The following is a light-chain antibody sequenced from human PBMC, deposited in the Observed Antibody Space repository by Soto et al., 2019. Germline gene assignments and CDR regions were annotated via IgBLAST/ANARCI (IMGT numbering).Light chain of an antibody. CDR1: SGHSSYA. CDR3: QPGGTGLQV. J-gene: IGLJ3*02. V-gene: IGLV4-69*01. Sequence: QPVLTQSPSASASLGASVKLTCTLSSGHSSYAIAWHQQQPEKGPRYLMKLNSDGSHSNGDGIPDRCSGSSSGAVRYLTISILQSEDEADYCWQPGGTGLQVCGGGTKLTVL. CDR2: LNSDGSH.